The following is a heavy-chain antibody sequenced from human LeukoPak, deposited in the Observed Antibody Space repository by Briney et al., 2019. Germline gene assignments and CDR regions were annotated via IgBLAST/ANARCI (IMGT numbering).Heavy chain of an antibody. Sequence: GGSVRLSCTASGFSFSSYSMNWVLQAPGERLEWVSFISTSGTTTYYADSVKGRFTTSRDNAKNTLYLQMNSLRVEDTAVYYCARSFLDQRSSWADSWGQGTLVTISS. J-gene: IGHJ4*02. V-gene: IGHV3-48*04. CDR2: ISTSGTTT. CDR1: GFSFSSYS. CDR3: ARSFLDQRSSWADS. D-gene: IGHD6-13*01.